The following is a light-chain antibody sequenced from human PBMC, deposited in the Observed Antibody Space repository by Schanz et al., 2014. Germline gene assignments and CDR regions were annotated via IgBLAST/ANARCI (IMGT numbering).Light chain of an antibody. CDR3: QQYNGGT. Sequence: EVVLTQSPATLSLSPGERATLSCRASQSVGNSLAWYQHKPGQAPRLLIYDASNRATGIPARFSGSGSGADFTLTISSLQSEDFAVYYCQQYNGGTFGQGTKVEIK. CDR2: DAS. J-gene: IGKJ1*01. CDR1: QSVGNS. V-gene: IGKV3-11*01.